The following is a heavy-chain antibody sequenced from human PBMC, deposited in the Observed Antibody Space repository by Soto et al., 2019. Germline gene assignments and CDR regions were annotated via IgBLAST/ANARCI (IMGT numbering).Heavy chain of an antibody. CDR3: ARPRTDYGDYYSDY. CDR2: ISAYNGNT. J-gene: IGHJ4*02. V-gene: IGHV1-18*01. D-gene: IGHD4-17*01. Sequence: ASVKVSCKASGYTFTSYGISWVRQAPGQGLEWMGWISAYNGNTNYAQKLQGRVTMTTDTSTSTAYMELRSLRSDDTAVYYCARPRTDYGDYYSDYSGQGTLVTVSS. CDR1: GYTFTSYG.